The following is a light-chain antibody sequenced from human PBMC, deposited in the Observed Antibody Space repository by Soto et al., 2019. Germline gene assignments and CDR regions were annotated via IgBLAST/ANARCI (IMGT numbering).Light chain of an antibody. Sequence: DIVMTQSPATRFVSPEARATRSCRASQSVGSDLVWYRQKPGQAPRLLIYGAPNRATGVPDRFSGSGSGTDFTLTFCRLEPEDCAVYHCQQRSKWLITVGQGTRLEIK. V-gene: IGKV3-11*01. CDR3: QQRSKWLIT. CDR2: GAP. J-gene: IGKJ5*01. CDR1: QSVGSD.